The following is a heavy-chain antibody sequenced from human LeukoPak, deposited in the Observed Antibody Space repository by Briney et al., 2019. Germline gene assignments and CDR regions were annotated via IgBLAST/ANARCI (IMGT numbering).Heavy chain of an antibody. V-gene: IGHV3-11*01. CDR2: ISLGGNTI. CDR3: AAGRDIAVAGPGGYFDY. CDR1: GFTFSDYH. J-gene: IGHJ4*02. Sequence: KPGASLRLSCAASGFTFSDYHMNWIRQAPGKGLEWVSYISLGGNTIYFADSVNGRFTLSRDSARNSLSLQMNSLTAEDTAVYYCAAGRDIAVAGPGGYFDYWGRGTLVTVSS. D-gene: IGHD6-19*01.